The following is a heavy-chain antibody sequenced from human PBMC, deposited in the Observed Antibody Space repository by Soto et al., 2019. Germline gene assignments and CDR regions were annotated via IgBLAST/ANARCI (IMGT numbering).Heavy chain of an antibody. CDR2: INHSGST. Sequence: QVELQQWGAGLLKPWETLSLTCGVYGGSLSGYYWTWIRQPPGKGLEWIGEINHSGSTDYNPSLRSRVTMSVDTSKNQFSMKLSSVTAADTAVYYCARVGGRWLRQLPLDYWGQGKLVTVSS. J-gene: IGHJ4*02. CDR1: GGSLSGYY. D-gene: IGHD5-12*01. CDR3: ARVGGRWLRQLPLDY. V-gene: IGHV4-34*01.